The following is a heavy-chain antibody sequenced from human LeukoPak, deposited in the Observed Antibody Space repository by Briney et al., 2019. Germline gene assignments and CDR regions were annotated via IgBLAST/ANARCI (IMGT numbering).Heavy chain of an antibody. CDR3: ARQGYCSTTACYTGAFDI. CDR2: INPNSGDP. Sequence: ASVKVSCKASGYTFTYYYLHWVRQAPGQGLKWMGWINPNSGDPNYAQKFQGRVTMTRDTSITTAYLELTSLRSDDTAVYYCARQGYCSTTACYTGAFDIWGQGTMVTVSS. CDR1: GYTFTYYY. V-gene: IGHV1-2*02. J-gene: IGHJ3*02. D-gene: IGHD2-2*02.